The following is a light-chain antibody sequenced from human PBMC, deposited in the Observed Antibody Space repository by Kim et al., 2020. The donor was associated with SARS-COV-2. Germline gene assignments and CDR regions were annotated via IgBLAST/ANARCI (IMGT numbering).Light chain of an antibody. CDR2: GAS. CDR1: QDIRKD. V-gene: IGKV1-17*01. CDR3: LQHSTYPIT. J-gene: IGKJ5*01. Sequence: ASVGDRVTSTCRASQDIRKDLVWYQQNPGRAPKRLIYGASSLQSGVPSRFSGSGSGTEFTLTISSVQPEDFATYFCLQHSTYPITFGQGTRLEIK.